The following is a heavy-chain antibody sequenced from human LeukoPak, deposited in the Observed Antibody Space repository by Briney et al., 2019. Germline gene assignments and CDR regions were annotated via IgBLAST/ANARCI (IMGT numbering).Heavy chain of an antibody. J-gene: IGHJ4*02. CDR3: ARGLLRGYSYGLDY. CDR2: ISISSSYI. Sequence: PGGSLRLSCAASGFTFSSYSVHWVRQAPGKGLEWVSSISISSSYISYADSVKGRFTISRDNAKNSLSLQMNSLGAEDTAVYYCARGLLRGYSYGLDYWGQGTLVTVSS. CDR1: GFTFSSYS. D-gene: IGHD5-18*01. V-gene: IGHV3-21*01.